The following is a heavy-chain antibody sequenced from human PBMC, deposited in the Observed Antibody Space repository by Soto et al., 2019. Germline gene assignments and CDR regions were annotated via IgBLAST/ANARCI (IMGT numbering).Heavy chain of an antibody. CDR2: INAGNGNT. Sequence: QVQLVQSGAEVKKPGASVKVSCKASGYTCTSYAMHWVRQAPGQRLEWMGWINAGNGNTKYSQKFQGRVTITRDTSASTAYMELSSLRSEDTAVYYCARDPLEYSSSFFDYWGQGTLVTVSS. V-gene: IGHV1-3*01. D-gene: IGHD6-6*01. CDR3: ARDPLEYSSSFFDY. CDR1: GYTCTSYA. J-gene: IGHJ4*02.